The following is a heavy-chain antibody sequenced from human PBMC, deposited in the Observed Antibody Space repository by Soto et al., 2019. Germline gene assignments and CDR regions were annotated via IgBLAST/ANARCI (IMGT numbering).Heavy chain of an antibody. CDR2: IYPGDSDS. D-gene: IGHD6-13*01. Sequence: GESLKISCKGSGYTFTSYWIAWVRQMPGKGLEWMGIIYPGDSDSRYSPTFQGQVTISADKSISTAYLQWSSLKAADTAIYYCARLKSAAAGMDVWGQGTTVTVSS. CDR1: GYTFTSYW. V-gene: IGHV5-51*01. CDR3: ARLKSAAAGMDV. J-gene: IGHJ6*02.